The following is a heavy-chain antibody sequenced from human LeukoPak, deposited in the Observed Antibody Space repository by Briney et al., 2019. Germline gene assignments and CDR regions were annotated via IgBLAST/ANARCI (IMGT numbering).Heavy chain of an antibody. CDR2: ISAYNGNT. Sequence: ASVKVSCKASGYTFTGYGISWVRQAPGQGLEWMGWISAYNGNTNYAQKLQGRVTMTTDTSTSTAYMGLRSLRSDDTAVYYCARESSPIGPFIVGVVDEKQDAFDIWGQGTMVTVSS. CDR3: ARESSPIGPFIVGVVDEKQDAFDI. CDR1: GYTFTGYG. J-gene: IGHJ3*02. D-gene: IGHD1-26*01. V-gene: IGHV1-18*01.